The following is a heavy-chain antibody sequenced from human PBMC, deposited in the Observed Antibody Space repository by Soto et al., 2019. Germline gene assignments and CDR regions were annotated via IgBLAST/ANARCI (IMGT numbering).Heavy chain of an antibody. V-gene: IGHV3-48*03. CDR2: ISGSNNNI. Sequence: GGSLRLSCAVSGFNLRNYEMNWVRQVPGKGLEWISKISGSNNNIYYADSVQGRFTISRDNANNVLFLQMNSLRAEDTATYHSATEELCGADCYFFKHWGQGTLVTVSS. CDR3: ATEELCGADCYFFKH. J-gene: IGHJ4*02. CDR1: GFNLRNYE. D-gene: IGHD2-21*02.